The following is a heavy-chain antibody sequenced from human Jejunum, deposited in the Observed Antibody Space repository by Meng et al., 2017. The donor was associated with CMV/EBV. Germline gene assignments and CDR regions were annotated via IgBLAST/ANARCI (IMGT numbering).Heavy chain of an antibody. CDR2: ISSSGSTI. Sequence: LRLSCAGSGFIFSGYYMNWIRQAPGKGLEWVSYISSSGSTIYYADSVKGRFTISRDNAKNSLYLQMNSLRADDTAVYYCARQIRPIDYWGQGTLVTVSS. CDR1: GFIFSGYY. J-gene: IGHJ4*02. D-gene: IGHD3-10*01. V-gene: IGHV3-11*01. CDR3: ARQIRPIDY.